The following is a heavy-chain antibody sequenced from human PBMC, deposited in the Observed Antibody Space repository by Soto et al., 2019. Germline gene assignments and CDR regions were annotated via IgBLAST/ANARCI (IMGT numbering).Heavy chain of an antibody. Sequence: SETLSLTCTVSGGSISSSSYYLGWIRQPPGKGLEWIGSIYYSGSTYYNPSLKSRVTISVDTSKNQFSLKLSSVNAADTAVYYCARQREWIAVAGTIYYSYGMEVWGQGTKVTVSS. D-gene: IGHD6-19*01. CDR1: GGSISSSSYY. J-gene: IGHJ6*02. V-gene: IGHV4-39*01. CDR2: IYYSGST. CDR3: ARQREWIAVAGTIYYSYGMEV.